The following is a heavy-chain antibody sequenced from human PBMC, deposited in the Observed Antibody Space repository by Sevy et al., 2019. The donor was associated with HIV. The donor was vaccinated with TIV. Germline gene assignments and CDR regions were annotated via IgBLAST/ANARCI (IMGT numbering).Heavy chain of an antibody. Sequence: ASVKVSCKASGGTFSSYAISWVRQATGQGLEWMGGIIPIFGKANYAQKFQGRVTITADESTSTAYMELSRLRSEDTAVYYCARTAIFGVVIIWGYFDYWGQGTLVTVSS. J-gene: IGHJ4*02. CDR2: IIPIFGKA. CDR1: GGTFSSYA. V-gene: IGHV1-69*13. CDR3: ARTAIFGVVIIWGYFDY. D-gene: IGHD3-3*01.